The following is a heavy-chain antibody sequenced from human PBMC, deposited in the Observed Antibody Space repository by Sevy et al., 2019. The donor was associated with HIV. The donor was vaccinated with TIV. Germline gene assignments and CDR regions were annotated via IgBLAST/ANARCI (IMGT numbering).Heavy chain of an antibody. D-gene: IGHD6-19*01. CDR2: IYSAGPT. CDR3: ARVGVISSGWFYFDY. J-gene: IGHJ4*02. Sequence: GGSLRLSCVASGFIVSSNYMSWVRQAPGKGLELVSVIYSAGPTYYADSVKGRFTISRDNSKNTLYLQMNSLRADDTAVYYCARVGVISSGWFYFDYWGQGALVTVSS. CDR1: GFIVSSNY. V-gene: IGHV3-53*01.